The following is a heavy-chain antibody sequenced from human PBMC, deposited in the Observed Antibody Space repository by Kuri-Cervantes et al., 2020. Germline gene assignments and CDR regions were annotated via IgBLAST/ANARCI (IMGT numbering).Heavy chain of an antibody. V-gene: IGHV1-3*01. CDR1: GYTFTGYY. J-gene: IGHJ4*02. CDR3: ARGRGRVYGETRLIDY. D-gene: IGHD4-17*01. Sequence: ASVKVSCKASGYTFTGYYIHWVRQAPGQGLEWMGWINAGNGYTKYSQKFQGRVTITRDTSASTVHMELSSLRSEDTAVYYCARGRGRVYGETRLIDYWDQGAPVTVSS. CDR2: INAGNGYT.